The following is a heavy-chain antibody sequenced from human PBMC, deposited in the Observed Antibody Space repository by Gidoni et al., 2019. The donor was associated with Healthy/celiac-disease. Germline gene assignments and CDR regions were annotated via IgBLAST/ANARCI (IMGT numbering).Heavy chain of an antibody. CDR1: GFTFGDYA. D-gene: IGHD2-15*01. V-gene: IGHV3-49*05. CDR2: IRSKAYGWTT. J-gene: IGHJ6*02. CDR3: TRDEGVGCSGGSCRYYYYGMDV. Sequence: EVQLVESGGGLVKQGRSLRLSCTASGFTFGDYAMCWFRQAPGKGLEWVGFIRSKAYGWTTEYAASVKGRFTISRDDSKSIAYLPMNSLKTEDTAVYYCTRDEGVGCSGGSCRYYYYGMDVWGQGTTVTVSS.